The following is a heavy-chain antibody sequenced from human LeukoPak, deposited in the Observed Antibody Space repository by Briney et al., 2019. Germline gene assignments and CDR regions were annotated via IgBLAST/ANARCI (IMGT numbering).Heavy chain of an antibody. CDR3: ARGVKKIRWSGGFDY. Sequence: SETLSLTCTVSGGSISSYYWSWIRQPAGKGLEWIGRIYASGSTNYNPSLKSRVTTSVDMSKNQFSLNLTSVTAADTAVYYCARGVKKIRWSGGFDYWGQGTLVTVSS. V-gene: IGHV4-4*07. CDR2: IYASGST. D-gene: IGHD4-23*01. J-gene: IGHJ4*02. CDR1: GGSISSYY.